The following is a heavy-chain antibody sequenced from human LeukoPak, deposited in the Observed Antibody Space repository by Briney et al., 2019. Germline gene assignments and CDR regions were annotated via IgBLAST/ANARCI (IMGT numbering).Heavy chain of an antibody. CDR2: ISEDGTNT. V-gene: IGHV3-30*18. CDR1: GFTFSDYA. D-gene: IGHD3-10*01. CDR3: AKDAISGVIISYFDP. Sequence: PGRSLRLSCTASGFTFSDYAIHWVRQAPGKGLEWVAVISEDGTNTFYGDSVKGRFTISRDNSNNTLFLQMSTLRADDTAVYYCAKDAISGVIISYFDPWGQGTRVTVSS. J-gene: IGHJ5*02.